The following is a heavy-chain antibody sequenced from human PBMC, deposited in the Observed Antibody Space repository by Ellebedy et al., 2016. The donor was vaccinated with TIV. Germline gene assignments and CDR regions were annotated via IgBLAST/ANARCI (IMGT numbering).Heavy chain of an antibody. CDR3: ARRQSGGSGNYGMDV. D-gene: IGHD3-10*01. V-gene: IGHV4-39*01. Sequence: MPSETLSLTCSVSGGSIRSSTNYWGWIRQPPGKGLEWIGSIYYSGNTNYNPSLKSRVTISVDTSKNQFSLKLSSVTAADTAVYYCARRQSGGSGNYGMDVWGQGTTVTVSS. J-gene: IGHJ6*02. CDR2: IYYSGNT. CDR1: GGSIRSSTNY.